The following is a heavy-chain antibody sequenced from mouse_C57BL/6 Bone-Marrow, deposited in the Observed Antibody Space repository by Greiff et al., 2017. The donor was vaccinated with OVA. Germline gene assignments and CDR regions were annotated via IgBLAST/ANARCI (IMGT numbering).Heavy chain of an antibody. D-gene: IGHD2-4*01. CDR1: GFTFSDFY. CDR3: ARDGYDYSFDY. V-gene: IGHV7-1*01. CDR2: SRNKANDYTT. Sequence: EVKLMESGGGLVQSGRSLRLSCATSGFTFSDFYMEWVRQAPGKGLEWIAASRNKANDYTTEYSASVKGRFIVSRDTSQSILYLQMNALRAEDTAIYYCARDGYDYSFDYWGQGTTLTVSS. J-gene: IGHJ2*01.